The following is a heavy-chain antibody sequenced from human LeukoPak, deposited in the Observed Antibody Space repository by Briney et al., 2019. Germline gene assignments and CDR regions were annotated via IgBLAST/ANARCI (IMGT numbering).Heavy chain of an antibody. CDR1: GFTFSSYW. Sequence: GGSLRLSCAASGFTFSSYWMSWVRQAPGKGLVWVSRINSDGSSTIYADSVKGRFTISRDNAKNTLFLQMNSLRGEDTAVYYCAISSASGDWYFDLWGRGTLVTVSS. CDR3: AISSASGDWYFDL. V-gene: IGHV3-74*01. CDR2: INSDGSST. J-gene: IGHJ2*01. D-gene: IGHD3-10*01.